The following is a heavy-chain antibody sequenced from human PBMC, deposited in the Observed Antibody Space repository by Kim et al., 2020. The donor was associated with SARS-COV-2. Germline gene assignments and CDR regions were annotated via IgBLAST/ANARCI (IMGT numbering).Heavy chain of an antibody. J-gene: IGHJ6*02. CDR1: GGSISSSSYY. CDR2: IYYSGST. Sequence: SETLSLTCTVSGGSISSSSYYWGWIRQPPGKGLEWIGSIYYSGSTYYNPSLKSRVTISVDTSKNQFSLKLSPVTAADTAVYYCARLPRATFIGGNYYYYGMDVWGQGTTVTVSS. V-gene: IGHV4-39*01. CDR3: ARLPRATFIGGNYYYYGMDV. D-gene: IGHD3-16*01.